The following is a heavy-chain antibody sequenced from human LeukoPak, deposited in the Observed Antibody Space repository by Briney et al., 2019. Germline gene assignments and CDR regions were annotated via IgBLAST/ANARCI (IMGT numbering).Heavy chain of an antibody. CDR2: ISSSSSTI. Sequence: GGSLRLSCAASGFTLSSYSMNWVRQAPGKGLEWVSYISSSSSTIYYADSVKGRFTISRDNAKNSLYLQMNSLRAEDTAVYYCARVEYRYGTYATDVWGQGTTVTVSS. CDR1: GFTLSSYS. V-gene: IGHV3-48*01. CDR3: ARVEYRYGTYATDV. D-gene: IGHD5-18*01. J-gene: IGHJ6*02.